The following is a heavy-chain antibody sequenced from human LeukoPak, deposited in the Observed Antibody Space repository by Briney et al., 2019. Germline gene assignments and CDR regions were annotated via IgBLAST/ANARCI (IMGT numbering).Heavy chain of an antibody. V-gene: IGHV3-21*01. J-gene: IGHJ4*02. Sequence: PGGFLRLSCAASGFTFSTYTMNWVRQAPGKGLQWVSSISTRSSYLYYADSVKGRFTISRDDAKNSLYLQLNSLRAEDTAVYYCATLASTDGYWGQGTLVTVSS. D-gene: IGHD1-1*01. CDR2: ISTRSSYL. CDR3: ATLASTDGY. CDR1: GFTFSTYT.